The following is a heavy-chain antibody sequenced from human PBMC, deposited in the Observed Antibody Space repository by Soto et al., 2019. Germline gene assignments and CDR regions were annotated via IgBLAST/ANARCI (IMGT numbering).Heavy chain of an antibody. J-gene: IGHJ4*02. Sequence: QVQLQESGPGLVKPSQTLSLTCTVSGGSISSGGYYWSWIRQHPGKGLEWIGYIYYSGSTYYNPSLKSRVHISVDTSKPQFPLKLSSVTAADTAVYYCARSPEATVPAFHYWGQGPLVTVSS. CDR1: GGSISSGGYY. CDR2: IYYSGST. V-gene: IGHV4-31*03. CDR3: ARSPEATVPAFHY. D-gene: IGHD4-17*01.